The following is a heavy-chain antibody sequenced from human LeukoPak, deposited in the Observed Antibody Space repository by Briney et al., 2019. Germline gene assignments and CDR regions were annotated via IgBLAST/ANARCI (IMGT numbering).Heavy chain of an antibody. CDR2: TYYSGST. CDR3: ARGYYYDSSYFDY. V-gene: IGHV4-39*01. CDR1: GGSISSSSYY. J-gene: IGHJ4*02. Sequence: SETLSLTCTVSGGSISSSSYYWGWIRQPPGKGLEWIGSTYYSGSTYYNPSLKSRVTISVDTSKNQFSLKLSSVTAADTAVYYCARGYYYDSSYFDYWGQGTLVTVSS. D-gene: IGHD3-22*01.